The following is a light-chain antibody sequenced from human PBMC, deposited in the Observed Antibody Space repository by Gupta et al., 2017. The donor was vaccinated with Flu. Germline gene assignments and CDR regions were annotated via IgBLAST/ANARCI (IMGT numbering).Light chain of an antibody. Sequence: QTVVTQEPSFSVSPGGTVTHTCGLRSGSVSTSYYPSWYQQTPGQAPRTLIYSTNTRSSGVPDRFSGSILGNKAALTITGAQADDESDYYCVLYMGSGIWVFGGGTKLTVL. J-gene: IGLJ3*02. CDR1: SGSVSTSYY. CDR3: VLYMGSGIWV. V-gene: IGLV8-61*01. CDR2: STN.